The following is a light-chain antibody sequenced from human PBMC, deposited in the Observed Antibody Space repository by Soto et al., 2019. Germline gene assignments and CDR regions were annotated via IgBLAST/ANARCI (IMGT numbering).Light chain of an antibody. J-gene: IGKJ5*01. CDR2: GAS. CDR1: QSVNSK. CDR3: QQYNNWPPIT. Sequence: EIVMTHSPSTLSVSPGERATLSCRSSQSVNSKLAWYQQKPGQAPRLLIFGASSSASDIPDRFSGFGSGTEFTLTINSLQSEDFAGYYCQQYNNWPPITFGQGTRLEIK. V-gene: IGKV3-15*01.